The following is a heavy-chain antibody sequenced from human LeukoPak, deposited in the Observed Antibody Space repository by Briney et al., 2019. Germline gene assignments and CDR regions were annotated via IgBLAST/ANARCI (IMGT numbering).Heavy chain of an antibody. CDR2: INHSGST. Sequence: PSETLSLTCAVYGGSFSGYYWSWIRQPPGKGLEWIGEINHSGSTNYNPSLKSRVTISVDTSKNQFSLKLSSVTAADTAVYYCARHGVVVPAAMQETYYYYYYMDVWGKGTTVTISS. CDR1: GGSFSGYY. D-gene: IGHD2-2*01. J-gene: IGHJ6*03. CDR3: ARHGVVVPAAMQETYYYYYYMDV. V-gene: IGHV4-34*01.